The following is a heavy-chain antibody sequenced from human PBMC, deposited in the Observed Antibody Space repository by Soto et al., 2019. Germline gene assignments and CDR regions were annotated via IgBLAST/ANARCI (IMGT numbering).Heavy chain of an antibody. Sequence: GGSLRLSCAASGFTFSSYGMHWVRQAPGKGLEWVAVISYDGSNKYYADSVKGRFTISRDNSKNTLYLQMNSLRAEDTAVYYCAKDDRYSGYNWYDPWGQGTLVTVSS. V-gene: IGHV3-30*18. J-gene: IGHJ5*02. CDR2: ISYDGSNK. D-gene: IGHD6-13*01. CDR1: GFTFSSYG. CDR3: AKDDRYSGYNWYDP.